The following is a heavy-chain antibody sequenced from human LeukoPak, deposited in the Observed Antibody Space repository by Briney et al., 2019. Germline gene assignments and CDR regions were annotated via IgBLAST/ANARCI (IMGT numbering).Heavy chain of an antibody. CDR3: ARVPTATMYFDY. D-gene: IGHD5-12*01. Sequence: KPSETLSLTCTVLGGSISSSSYYWGWIRQPPGKGLEWIGEINHSGSTNYNPSLKSRVTISVDTSKNQFSLKLSSVTAADTAVYYCARVPTATMYFDYWGQGTLVTVSS. J-gene: IGHJ4*02. CDR1: GGSISSSSYY. V-gene: IGHV4-39*07. CDR2: INHSGST.